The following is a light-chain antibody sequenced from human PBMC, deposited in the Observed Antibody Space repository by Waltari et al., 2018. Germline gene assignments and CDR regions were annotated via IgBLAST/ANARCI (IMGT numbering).Light chain of an antibody. Sequence: EIVMTQSPATLSVSPGESVTLPCRASQSVGSTFAWYQQKPGQAPRLLIYGASTRATGIPARFSGSGSGTEFTLTISSLQSEDVAVYYCQQYNNWPPNTFGQGTKLEIK. CDR3: QQYNNWPPNT. V-gene: IGKV3-15*01. CDR1: QSVGST. J-gene: IGKJ2*01. CDR2: GAS.